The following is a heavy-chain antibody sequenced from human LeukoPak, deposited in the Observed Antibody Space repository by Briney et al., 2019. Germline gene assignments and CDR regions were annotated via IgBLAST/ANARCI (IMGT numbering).Heavy chain of an antibody. J-gene: IGHJ4*02. CDR2: INSDGSST. CDR3: VGSSGWWGFDY. D-gene: IGHD6-19*01. V-gene: IGHV3-74*01. Sequence: GGSLRLSCAASRFTFGTYWMHWVRQAPGKGLVWVSRINSDGSSTGYADSVKGRFTISRDNAKNTLYLQMNSLRAEDTALYHCVGSSGWWGFDYWGQGTLVTVSS. CDR1: RFTFGTYW.